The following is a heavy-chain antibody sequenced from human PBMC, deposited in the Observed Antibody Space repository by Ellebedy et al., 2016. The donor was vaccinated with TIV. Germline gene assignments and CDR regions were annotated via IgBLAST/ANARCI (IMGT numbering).Heavy chain of an antibody. CDR2: ISSRSEYL. Sequence: GGSLRLXXAVSGLSFSDYSMNWVRQAPGKGLEWVSSISSRSEYLYYADSVKDRFTISRDNARNSLFLQMNSLRAEDTAVYYCARDLGGADTAVNDFWGHGTLVTVSS. CDR3: ARDLGGADTAVNDF. V-gene: IGHV3-21*01. D-gene: IGHD5-18*01. J-gene: IGHJ4*01. CDR1: GLSFSDYS.